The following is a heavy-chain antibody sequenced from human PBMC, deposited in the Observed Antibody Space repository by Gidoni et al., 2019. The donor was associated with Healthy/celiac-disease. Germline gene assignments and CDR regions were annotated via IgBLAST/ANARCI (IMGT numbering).Heavy chain of an antibody. D-gene: IGHD2-21*01. CDR1: GCSISSSSYY. CDR2: IYYSGST. Sequence: QLQLQESGPGLVKPSETLSLTCTVSGCSISSSSYYWGWIRQPPGKGLEWIGSIYYSGSTYYNPSLKSRVTISVDTSKNQFSLKLSSVTAADTAVYYCARLPGREHMADVEDYWGQGTLVTVSS. J-gene: IGHJ4*02. V-gene: IGHV4-39*01. CDR3: ARLPGREHMADVEDY.